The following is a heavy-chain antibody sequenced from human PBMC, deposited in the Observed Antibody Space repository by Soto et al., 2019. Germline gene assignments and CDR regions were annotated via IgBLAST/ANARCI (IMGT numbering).Heavy chain of an antibody. V-gene: IGHV1-69*14. D-gene: IGHD2-21*02. CDR3: ATAVTAGTYYNYGLDV. J-gene: IGHJ6*02. Sequence: QVHLVQSGAEVKKPGSSVNISCKASGGTFGTYGLNWVRQFPGQGLEWMGGIIPASDTENYAQKFQGRVTITPXXXPXVAHMQMDSLTSDDTAVYYCATAVTAGTYYNYGLDVWGQGTTVTVS. CDR1: GGTFGTYG. CDR2: IIPASDTE.